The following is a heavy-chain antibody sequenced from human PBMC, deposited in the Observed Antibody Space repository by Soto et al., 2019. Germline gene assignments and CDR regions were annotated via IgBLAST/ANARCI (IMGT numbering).Heavy chain of an antibody. CDR3: TREMARDYGQIDY. CDR2: ISGSGIAT. Sequence: QVQLVESGGGLVQPGGSLRLSCVASAFTFSQYYMTWVRQAPGKGLEWVSTISGSGIATDYADSVKGRFTISRDNAKNSLFLQINSLRADDTAVYYCTREMARDYGQIDYWGQGTLVTVSS. CDR1: AFTFSQYY. J-gene: IGHJ4*02. V-gene: IGHV3-11*01. D-gene: IGHD3-16*01.